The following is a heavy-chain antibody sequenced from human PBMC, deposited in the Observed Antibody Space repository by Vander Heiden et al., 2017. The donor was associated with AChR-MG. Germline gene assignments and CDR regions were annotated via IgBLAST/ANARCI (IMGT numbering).Heavy chain of an antibody. CDR3: ARDKGLATVTAIRTDYFDY. J-gene: IGHJ4*02. D-gene: IGHD2-21*02. V-gene: IGHV3-30-3*01. CDR1: GFPFNSYA. CDR2: ISFDGDSE. Sequence: VQLMESGGGVVQPGGSLRISCEASGFPFNSYALHWVRQAPGKGLEWVAVISFDGDSEYYTDSVKGRFTISRDNSKNTLYVQMNSLRPEDTAIYYCARDKGLATVTAIRTDYFDYWGQGTLVTVSS.